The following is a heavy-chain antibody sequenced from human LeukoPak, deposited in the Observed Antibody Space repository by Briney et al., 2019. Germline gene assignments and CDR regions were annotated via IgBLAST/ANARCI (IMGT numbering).Heavy chain of an antibody. CDR2: IYHSGST. J-gene: IGHJ5*02. CDR3: ARDPQGYNWFDP. Sequence: SETLSLTCTVSRYSISSGYYWGWLRQPPGKGLEWIGSIYHSGSTYYNPSLKSRVTISVDTPKNQFSLQLNSVTPEDTAVYYCARDPQGYNWFDPWGQGTLVTVSS. CDR1: RYSISSGYY. V-gene: IGHV4-38-2*02.